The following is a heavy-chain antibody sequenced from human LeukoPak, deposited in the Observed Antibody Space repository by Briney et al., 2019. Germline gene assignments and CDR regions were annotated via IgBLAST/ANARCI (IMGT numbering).Heavy chain of an antibody. CDR1: GFTFSSYS. V-gene: IGHV3-48*01. J-gene: IGHJ5*02. CDR3: ARDSSGPTYNWFDP. D-gene: IGHD3-10*01. CDR2: ISSSSSTI. Sequence: GGSLRLSCAASGFTFSSYSMNWVRQAPGKGLEWVSYISSSSSTIYYADSVKGRFTISRVNAKNSLYLQMNSLRAEDTAVYYCARDSSGPTYNWFDPWGQGTLVTVSS.